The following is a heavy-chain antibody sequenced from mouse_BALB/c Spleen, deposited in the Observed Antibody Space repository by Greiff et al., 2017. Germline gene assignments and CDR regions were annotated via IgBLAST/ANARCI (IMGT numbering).Heavy chain of an antibody. Sequence: DVQLVESGGGLVQPGGSLRLSCATSGFTFTDYYMSWVRQPPGKALEWLGFIRNKANGYTTEYSASVKGRFTISRDNSQSILYLQMNTLRAEDSATYYCARGYEDYWGQGTTLTVSS. V-gene: IGHV7-3*02. CDR2: IRNKANGYTT. D-gene: IGHD2-14*01. CDR3: ARGYEDY. CDR1: GFTFTDYY. J-gene: IGHJ2*01.